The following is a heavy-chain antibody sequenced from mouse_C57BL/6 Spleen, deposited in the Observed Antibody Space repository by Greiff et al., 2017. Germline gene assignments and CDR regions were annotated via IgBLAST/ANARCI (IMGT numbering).Heavy chain of an antibody. V-gene: IGHV1-54*01. Sequence: QVHVKQSGAELVRPGTSVKVSCKASGYAFTNYLIEWVKQRPGQGLEWIGVINPGDGGTNYNEKFKGKATLTADKSSSTAYMQLSSLTSEDSAVYFCAREGGYYAMDYWGQGTSVTVSA. CDR3: AREGGYYAMDY. J-gene: IGHJ4*01. CDR1: GYAFTNYL. CDR2: INPGDGGT.